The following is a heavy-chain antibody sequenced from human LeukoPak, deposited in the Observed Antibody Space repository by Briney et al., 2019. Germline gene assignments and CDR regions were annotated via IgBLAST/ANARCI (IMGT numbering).Heavy chain of an antibody. CDR3: ARGGSGYGYYFDY. J-gene: IGHJ4*02. CDR1: GFTFSSYE. D-gene: IGHD3-22*01. Sequence: TGGSLRLSCAASGFTFSSYEMNWVRQAPGKGLEWVSYISSSGSTIYYADSVKGRFTISRDNSKNTLYLQMNSLRAEDTAVYYCARGGSGYGYYFDYWGQGTLVTVSS. V-gene: IGHV3-48*03. CDR2: ISSSGSTI.